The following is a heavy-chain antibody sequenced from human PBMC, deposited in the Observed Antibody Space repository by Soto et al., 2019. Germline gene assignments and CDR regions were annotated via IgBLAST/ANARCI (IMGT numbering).Heavy chain of an antibody. CDR1: GFNFNSYA. V-gene: IGHV3-23*01. Sequence: EVQLLESGGGLVQPGGSLRISCAASGFNFNSYAMNWVRQAPGKGLEWVSDISGSGDFTYYADSVKGRFTISRDNSKNTVFLRMNSVRAEGTAVYNCASDMADNSQYNDAFDFWGQGTMVTVSS. J-gene: IGHJ3*01. D-gene: IGHD1-1*01. CDR3: ASDMADNSQYNDAFDF. CDR2: ISGSGDFT.